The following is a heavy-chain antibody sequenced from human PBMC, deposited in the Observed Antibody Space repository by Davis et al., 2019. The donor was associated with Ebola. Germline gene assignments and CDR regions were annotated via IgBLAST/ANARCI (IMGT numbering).Heavy chain of an antibody. Sequence: MPSETLSLTCTVSGGSIISSSSYWSWIRQPPGKGLEWIGYIYYSGSTDYNPSLKSRVTISVDTSKNQFSLNLSSVTAADTAVYYCARLHEGDWGQGTMVTVSS. V-gene: IGHV4-61*05. CDR2: IYYSGST. CDR1: GGSIISSSSY. J-gene: IGHJ3*01. D-gene: IGHD3-16*01. CDR3: ARLHEGD.